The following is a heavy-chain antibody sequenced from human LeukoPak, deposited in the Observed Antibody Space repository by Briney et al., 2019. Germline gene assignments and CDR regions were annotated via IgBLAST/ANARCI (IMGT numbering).Heavy chain of an antibody. CDR2: INHSGST. Sequence: SETLSLTCAVYGGSFSGYYWSWIRQPPGKGLEWIGEINHSGSTNYNPSLKSRVTISVDTSKNQFSLKLSSVTAADTAVYYCARVSITMIVVEYYMDVWGRGTTVTVSS. V-gene: IGHV4-34*01. D-gene: IGHD3-22*01. CDR3: ARVSITMIVVEYYMDV. CDR1: GGSFSGYY. J-gene: IGHJ6*03.